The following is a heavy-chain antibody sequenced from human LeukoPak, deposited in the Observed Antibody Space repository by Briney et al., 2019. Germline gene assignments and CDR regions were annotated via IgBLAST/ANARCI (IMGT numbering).Heavy chain of an antibody. CDR1: GGSISSSSYY. Sequence: ASETLSLTCTVSGGSISSSSYYWSWIRQPPGKGLEWIGEINHSGSTNYNPSLKSRVTISVDTSKNQFSLKLSSVTAADTAVYYCARHFMVRGVIRKYYFDYWGQGTLVTVSS. D-gene: IGHD3-10*01. CDR3: ARHFMVRGVIRKYYFDY. J-gene: IGHJ4*02. CDR2: INHSGST. V-gene: IGHV4-39*01.